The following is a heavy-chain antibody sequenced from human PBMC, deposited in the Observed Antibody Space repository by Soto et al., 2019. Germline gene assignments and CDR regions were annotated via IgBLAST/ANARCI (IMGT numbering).Heavy chain of an antibody. J-gene: IGHJ4*02. D-gene: IGHD2-15*01. CDR2: IYYTGST. CDR3: ARLGGVKAASDFYY. V-gene: IGHV4-39*01. Sequence: EILSITGAVCGEYISRSAYYWGCVSKPPGKGLEWVGTIYYTGSTYYNPPLESRVTMSLQTSKNQFSLNLTSVTAADTAVYYCARLGGVKAASDFYYWGQGALVTVSS. CDR1: GEYISRSAYY.